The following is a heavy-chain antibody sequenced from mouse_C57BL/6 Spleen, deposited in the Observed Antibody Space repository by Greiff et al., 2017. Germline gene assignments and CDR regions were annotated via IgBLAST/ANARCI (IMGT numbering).Heavy chain of an antibody. CDR3: TPYDYDSYAMDY. CDR2: IDPENGDT. D-gene: IGHD2-4*01. V-gene: IGHV14-4*01. Sequence: VQLQQSGAELVRPGASVKLSCTASGFNIKDDYMHWVKQRPEQGLEWIGWIDPENGDTEYASKFQGKATITADTSSNTAYLQLSILTSEDTAFYYCTPYDYDSYAMDYWGQGTSVTGSS. CDR1: GFNIKDDY. J-gene: IGHJ4*01.